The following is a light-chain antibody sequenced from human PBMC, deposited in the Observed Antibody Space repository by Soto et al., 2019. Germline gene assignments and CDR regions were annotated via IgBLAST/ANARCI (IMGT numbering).Light chain of an antibody. Sequence: DIQMTQSPSSLSASVGDTVTITCRASQNIDSWLAWYQQKPGKAPKFLMYDASTLLSGVPSRFSGSGSGTEFTLTIRRLQPDDFATYYCQQYKSYASITFGQGTRLEMK. CDR2: DAS. CDR3: QQYKSYASIT. V-gene: IGKV1-5*01. CDR1: QNIDSW. J-gene: IGKJ5*01.